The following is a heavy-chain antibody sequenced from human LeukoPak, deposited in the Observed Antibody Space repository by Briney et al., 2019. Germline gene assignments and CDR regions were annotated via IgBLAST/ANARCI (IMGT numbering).Heavy chain of an antibody. CDR1: GFTFSSYW. J-gene: IGHJ4*02. CDR2: INSDGSST. Sequence: GGSLRLSCAASGFTFSSYWMHWVRQAPGKGLVWVSRINSDGSSTSYADSVKGRFTISRDNSKNTLYLQMNSLRAEDTAVYYCAREMSGTTFGYWGQGTLVTVSS. CDR3: AREMSGTTFGY. V-gene: IGHV3-74*01. D-gene: IGHD1-1*01.